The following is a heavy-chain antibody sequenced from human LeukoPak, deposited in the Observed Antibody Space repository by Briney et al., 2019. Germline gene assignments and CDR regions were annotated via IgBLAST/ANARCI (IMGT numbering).Heavy chain of an antibody. V-gene: IGHV3-21*06. CDR2: ISSTSNYI. D-gene: IGHD3-22*01. CDR3: ARDLPDSSGYYYGGDYFDF. CDR1: GFIFSAYS. Sequence: GGSLRLSCAVSGFIFSAYSMHWVRQAPGKGLKWVSYISSTSNYIHYPASLKGRFTISRDDAANSLYLQMNSLRAEDTALYYCARDLPDSSGYYYGGDYFDFWGQGILVTVSS. J-gene: IGHJ4*02.